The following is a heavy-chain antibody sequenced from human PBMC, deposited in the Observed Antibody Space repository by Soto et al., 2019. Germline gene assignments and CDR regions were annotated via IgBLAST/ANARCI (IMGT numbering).Heavy chain of an antibody. D-gene: IGHD3-10*01. CDR3: AYGNLSYYFDY. V-gene: IGHV3-23*01. J-gene: IGHJ4*02. Sequence: GGSLRLSCAAPGFTSSSYAMSWVRQAPGKGLEWVSAISGSGSNTYYADSVKGRFTISRDNSKNTLYLQMNSLRAEDTAVYFCAYGNLSYYFDYWGQGTLVTVSS. CDR1: GFTSSSYA. CDR2: ISGSGSNT.